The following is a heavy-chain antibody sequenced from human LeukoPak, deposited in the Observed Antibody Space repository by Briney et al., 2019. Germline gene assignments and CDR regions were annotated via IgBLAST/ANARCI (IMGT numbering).Heavy chain of an antibody. CDR2: IIPIFGTA. D-gene: IGHD3-22*01. J-gene: IGHJ4*02. CDR1: GYTFTGYY. V-gene: IGHV1-69*06. CDR3: ARALPRTYYYDSSGYSTFAFDY. Sequence: GASVKVSCKASGYTFTGYYMHWVRQAPGQGLEWMGGIIPIFGTANYAQKFQGRVTITADKSTSTAYMELSSLRSEDTAVYYCARALPRTYYYDSSGYSTFAFDYWGQGTLVTVSS.